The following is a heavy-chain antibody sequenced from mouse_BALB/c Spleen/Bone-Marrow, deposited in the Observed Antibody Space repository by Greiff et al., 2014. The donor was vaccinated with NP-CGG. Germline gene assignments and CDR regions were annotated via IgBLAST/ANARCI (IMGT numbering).Heavy chain of an antibody. CDR3: TRDYGSFMDY. D-gene: IGHD1-1*01. CDR1: GYTFTSCW. CDR2: IYPGNSDT. J-gene: IGHJ4*01. V-gene: IGHV1-5*01. Sequence: VQLQKSGTVLARPGASVKMSCKASGYTFTSCWMHWVKQRPGQGLEWIGTIYPGNSDTSYNQKFKGKAKLTAVTSTSTAYMEISSLTNEDSAVYFCTRDYGSFMDYWGQGTSVTVS.